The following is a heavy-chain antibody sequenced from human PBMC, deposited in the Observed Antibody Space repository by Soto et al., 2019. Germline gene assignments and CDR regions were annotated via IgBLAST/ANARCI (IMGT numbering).Heavy chain of an antibody. CDR3: ARVSRDWGSY. V-gene: IGHV3-7*03. D-gene: IGHD7-27*01. Sequence: EVQLVESGGGQVQPGGSLRLSCAASGFTFRNYWMSWVRQTPEKGLEWVAIIKGDGSEKMYVDSVKGRFTISRDNAENSLFLQMNSLRAEDTAVYYCARVSRDWGSYWGQGILVTVSS. CDR2: IKGDGSEK. CDR1: GFTFRNYW. J-gene: IGHJ4*02.